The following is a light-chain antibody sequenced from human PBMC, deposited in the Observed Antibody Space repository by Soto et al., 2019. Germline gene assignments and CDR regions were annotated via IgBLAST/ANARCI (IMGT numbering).Light chain of an antibody. Sequence: QSALTQPPSASGSPGQSVTISCTGTSSDVGGYNYVSWYQQHPGKAPKLMIYEVSKRPSGVPDRFSGSKSGNTASLTVSGLQAEDEADYYCGTWDSSLSAWVFGGGTQLTVL. J-gene: IGLJ3*02. CDR1: SSDVGGYNY. CDR3: GTWDSSLSAWV. V-gene: IGLV2-8*01. CDR2: EVS.